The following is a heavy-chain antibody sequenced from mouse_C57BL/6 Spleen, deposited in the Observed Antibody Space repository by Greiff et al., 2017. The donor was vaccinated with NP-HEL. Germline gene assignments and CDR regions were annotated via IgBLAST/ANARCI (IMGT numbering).Heavy chain of an antibody. J-gene: IGHJ4*01. CDR2: INPNNGGT. CDR1: GYTFTDYY. D-gene: IGHD3-2*02. CDR3: ARGGGQLRLRGHYAMDY. V-gene: IGHV1-26*01. Sequence: EVQLQQSGPELVKPGASVKISCKASGYTFTDYYMNWVKQSHGKSLEWIGDINPNNGGTSYNQKFKGKATLTVDKSSSTAYMELRSLTSEDSAVYYCARGGGQLRLRGHYAMDYWGQGTSVTVSS.